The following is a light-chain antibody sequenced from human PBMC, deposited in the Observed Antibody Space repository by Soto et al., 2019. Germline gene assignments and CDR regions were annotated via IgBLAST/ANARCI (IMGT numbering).Light chain of an antibody. CDR1: QSISSW. CDR2: KAS. V-gene: IGKV1-5*03. Sequence: DIQMTQSPSTLSASVGDRVTITCRASQSISSWLAWYQQKPGKAPKLLIYKASRLEGGIPSRFSGSGSETDFTLTITSLQAEDVAVYYCQQYESTPPTFGQGTKLEIK. CDR3: QQYESTPPT. J-gene: IGKJ2*01.